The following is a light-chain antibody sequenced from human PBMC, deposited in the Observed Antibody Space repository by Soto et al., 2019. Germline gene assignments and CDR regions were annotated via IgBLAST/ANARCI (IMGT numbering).Light chain of an antibody. CDR1: QSISNW. V-gene: IGKV1-5*01. CDR2: DDS. CDR3: QQYNGYPFT. J-gene: IGKJ3*01. Sequence: DIQMTQSPSTLSASVGDRVTITCRASQSISNWFAWYQQKPGKAPKLLIYDDSNLESGVPSRFSGSGSGTEFTLTISSLQPDDFATYYCQQYNGYPFTFGPGTKVDIK.